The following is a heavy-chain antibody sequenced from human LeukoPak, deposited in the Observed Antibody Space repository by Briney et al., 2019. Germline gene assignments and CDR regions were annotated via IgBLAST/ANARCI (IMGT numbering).Heavy chain of an antibody. CDR2: INWNGGST. Sequence: PGGSLRLSCAASGFTFDDYGMSWVRQAPGKGLEWVSGINWNGGSTGYADSVKGRFTISRDNAKNSLYLQMNSLRAEDTALYYCARDRTRYCSGGSCYSAGYWGQGTLVTVSS. V-gene: IGHV3-20*04. D-gene: IGHD2-15*01. CDR3: ARDRTRYCSGGSCYSAGY. CDR1: GFTFDDYG. J-gene: IGHJ4*02.